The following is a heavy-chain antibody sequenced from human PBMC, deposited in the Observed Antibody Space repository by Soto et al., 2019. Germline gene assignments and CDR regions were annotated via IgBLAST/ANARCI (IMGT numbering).Heavy chain of an antibody. J-gene: IGHJ4*02. V-gene: IGHV1-69*08. CDR1: GGTFSSYT. CDR3: ARDSAMVRRDIGSDY. Sequence: QVPLVQSGAEVKKPGSSVKASCKASGGTFSSYTISWVRQAPGQGLEWMGRIIPILGIANYAQKFQGRVTITADKSTSTAYMVLRRLRSEDTAVYYCARDSAMVRRDIGSDYWGQGTLVTVSS. CDR2: IIPILGIA. D-gene: IGHD3-10*01.